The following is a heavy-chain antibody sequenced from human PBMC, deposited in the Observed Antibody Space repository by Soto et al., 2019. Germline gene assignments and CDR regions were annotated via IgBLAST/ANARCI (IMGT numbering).Heavy chain of an antibody. V-gene: IGHV3-64*01. CDR2: ISSDGGNT. D-gene: IGHD3-10*01. CDR3: SRPGSYFNDDLVY. Sequence: EVRLVESGGDLVQPGGSLRLSCVASGFTFSHSSMHWVRQVPGKGLEFVSAISSDGGNTYYANSVKGRFIISRDNSKNTLYLQMGSLRAEDMAVYYCSRPGSYFNDDLVYWGQGTLVTVSS. J-gene: IGHJ4*02. CDR1: GFTFSHSS.